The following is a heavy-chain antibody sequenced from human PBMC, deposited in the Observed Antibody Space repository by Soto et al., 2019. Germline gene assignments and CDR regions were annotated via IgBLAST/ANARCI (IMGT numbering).Heavy chain of an antibody. V-gene: IGHV3-48*03. CDR2: TSSSGSTI. D-gene: IGHD3-3*01. J-gene: IGHJ6*02. CDR3: AREGMKAIFGVVIIPHGMDV. CDR1: GFTFSSYE. Sequence: PGGSLRLSCAASGFTFSSYEMNWVRQAPGKGLEWVSYTSSSGSTIYYADSVKGRFTISRDNAKNSLYLQMNSLRAEDTAVYYCAREGMKAIFGVVIIPHGMDVWGQGTTVTV.